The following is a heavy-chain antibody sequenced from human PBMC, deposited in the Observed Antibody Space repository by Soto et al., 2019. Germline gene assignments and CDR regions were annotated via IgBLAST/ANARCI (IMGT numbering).Heavy chain of an antibody. CDR1: GFTFSNYA. D-gene: IGHD2-15*01. CDR3: AKEVVAATDY. J-gene: IGHJ4*02. CDR2: ISGSGDST. Sequence: PGGSLRLSCAASGFTFSNYAMSWVRQAPGKGLEWVSGISGSGDSTYYADSVKGRFTISRDNSKNTLYLQMNSLGAEDTAVYYCAKEVVAATDYWGQGTLVTVSS. V-gene: IGHV3-23*01.